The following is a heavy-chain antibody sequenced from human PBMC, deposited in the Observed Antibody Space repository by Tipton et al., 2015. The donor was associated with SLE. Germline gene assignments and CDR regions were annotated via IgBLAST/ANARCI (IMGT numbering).Heavy chain of an antibody. J-gene: IGHJ6*03. D-gene: IGHD1-26*01. CDR2: INPNSGGT. CDR3: ARWDPNYYHYYMDV. Sequence: QLVQSGAEVKKPGASLKVSCKASGYTFTDYYMHWVRQAPGQGLEWMGWINPNSGGTNYAQRFQGRVTMTRDTSISTAYMELRSLRSDDTAVYYCARWDPNYYHYYMDVWGKGTTVTVSS. V-gene: IGHV1-2*02. CDR1: GYTFTDYY.